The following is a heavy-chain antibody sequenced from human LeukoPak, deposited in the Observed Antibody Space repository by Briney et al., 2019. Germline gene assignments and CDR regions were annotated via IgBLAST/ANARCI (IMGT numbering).Heavy chain of an antibody. J-gene: IGHJ4*02. V-gene: IGHV4-59*10. CDR1: GGSFSDYY. D-gene: IGHD3-22*01. CDR3: ARMYRASSGYYYFDY. Sequence: SETLSLTCAVYGGSFSDYYWSWIRQPAGKGLEWIGRIYTSGSTNYNPSLKSRVTMSVDTSKNQFSLKLSSVTAADTAVYYCARMYRASSGYYYFDYWGQGTLVTVSS. CDR2: IYTSGST.